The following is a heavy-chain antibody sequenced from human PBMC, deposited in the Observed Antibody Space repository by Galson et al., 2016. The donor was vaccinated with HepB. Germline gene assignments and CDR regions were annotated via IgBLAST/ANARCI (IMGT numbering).Heavy chain of an antibody. Sequence: SGYRFQSYGISWVRQAPGQGLEWMGWINPSKGNTDYAQKFAGRVTMTIDTSTSTVYMDLGSLTSDDTAVYYCARAGGGFCDGERCYNWFDPWGQGTLVSVSS. J-gene: IGHJ5*02. D-gene: IGHD2-21*01. CDR1: GYRFQSYG. V-gene: IGHV1-18*01. CDR2: INPSKGNT. CDR3: ARAGGGFCDGERCYNWFDP.